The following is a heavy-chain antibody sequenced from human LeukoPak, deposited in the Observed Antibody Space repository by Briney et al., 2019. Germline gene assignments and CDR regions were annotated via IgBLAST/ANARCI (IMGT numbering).Heavy chain of an antibody. CDR3: AKYSSSWYANYYYYYMDV. CDR2: ISGSGGST. J-gene: IGHJ6*03. V-gene: IGHV3-23*01. D-gene: IGHD6-13*01. CDR1: GFTVSSNY. Sequence: GGSLRLSCAASGFTVSSNYMSWVRQAPGKGLEWVSVISGSGGSTYYADSVKGRFTISRDNSKNTLCLQMNSLRAEDTAVYYCAKYSSSWYANYYYYYMDVWGKGTTVTVSS.